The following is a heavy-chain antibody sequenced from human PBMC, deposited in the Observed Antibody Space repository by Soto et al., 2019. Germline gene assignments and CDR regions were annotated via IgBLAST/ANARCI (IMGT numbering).Heavy chain of an antibody. CDR3: AKDTDVVVVAAWSPYGMDV. Sequence: GGSLRLSCAASGFTFSSYAMSWVRQAPGKGLEWVSAISGRGGSTYYADSVKGRFTISRDNSKNTLYLQMNSLRAEDTAVYYCAKDTDVVVVAAWSPYGMDVWGQGTTVTVSS. D-gene: IGHD2-15*01. V-gene: IGHV3-23*01. CDR2: ISGRGGST. J-gene: IGHJ6*02. CDR1: GFTFSSYA.